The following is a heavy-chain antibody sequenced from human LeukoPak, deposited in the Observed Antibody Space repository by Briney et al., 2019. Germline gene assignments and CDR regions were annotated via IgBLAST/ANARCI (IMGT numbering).Heavy chain of an antibody. D-gene: IGHD3-22*01. CDR1: GFTFSSYE. J-gene: IGHJ4*02. CDR3: ARDFVGSGYSPFDY. V-gene: IGHV3-48*03. CDR2: ISSSGSSI. Sequence: PGGSLRLSCAVSGFTFSSYEMNWVRQAPGKGLEWVSYISSSGSSIYYADSVKGRFTISRDNAKNSLYLQMNSLRAEDTAVYYCARDFVGSGYSPFDYWGQGTLVTVSS.